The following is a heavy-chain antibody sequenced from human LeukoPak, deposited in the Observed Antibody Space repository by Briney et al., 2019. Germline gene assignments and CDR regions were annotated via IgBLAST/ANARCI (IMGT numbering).Heavy chain of an antibody. D-gene: IGHD3-10*01. J-gene: IGHJ3*02. CDR1: GGSISSGGYY. CDR3: ARVVYGSGSYLDDAFDI. V-gene: IGHV4-31*03. Sequence: SETLSLTCTVSGGSISSGGYYWSWIRQRPGKGLEWIGYIYYSGSTYYNTSLKSRVTISVDTSKNQFSLKLSSVTAANTAVYYCARVVYGSGSYLDDAFDIWGQRTMVTVSS. CDR2: IYYSGST.